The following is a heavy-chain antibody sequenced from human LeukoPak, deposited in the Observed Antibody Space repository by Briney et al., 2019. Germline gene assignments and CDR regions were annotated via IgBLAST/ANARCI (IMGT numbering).Heavy chain of an antibody. D-gene: IGHD1-26*01. Sequence: GGSLRLSCAASGFTFSSYTMNWVRQAPGKGLEWVAAISSSSRDIFYADSVRGRFSISRDNTQNSLSLQMSSLKAEDTAVYYCVREAAATLFDYWGQGTLVTVSS. V-gene: IGHV3-21*01. J-gene: IGHJ4*02. CDR2: ISSSSRDI. CDR1: GFTFSSYT. CDR3: VREAAATLFDY.